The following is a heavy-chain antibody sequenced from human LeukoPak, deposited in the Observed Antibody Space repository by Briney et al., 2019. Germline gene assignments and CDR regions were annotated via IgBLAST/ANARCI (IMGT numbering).Heavy chain of an antibody. CDR3: ERRLTRYCSSTSCYDEENWFDP. CDR2: IYHRGST. D-gene: IGHD2-2*01. Sequence: SETLSLTCTVSGYSISSGYYWGWIRQPPGEGLEWIGIIYHRGSTYYNPSLKSRVTISVDTSKNQFSLKMSSVTAADTAVYYCERRLTRYCSSTSCYDEENWFDPWGQGTLVTVSS. J-gene: IGHJ5*02. V-gene: IGHV4-38-2*02. CDR1: GYSISSGYY.